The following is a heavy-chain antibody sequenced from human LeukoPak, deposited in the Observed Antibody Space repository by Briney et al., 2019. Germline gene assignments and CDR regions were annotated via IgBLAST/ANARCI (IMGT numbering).Heavy chain of an antibody. J-gene: IGHJ5*02. CDR1: GWSFNDYY. Sequence: PSETLSLTCVVYGWSFNDYYWNWLRQPPGKGLEWIGEINARGDTNYNPSLKSRVTISVDTSKNQFSLRLTSMIAADTAVYYCARGQVPAARGHNWFDPWGQGTLVTVSS. D-gene: IGHD2-2*01. V-gene: IGHV4-34*01. CDR2: INARGDT. CDR3: ARGQVPAARGHNWFDP.